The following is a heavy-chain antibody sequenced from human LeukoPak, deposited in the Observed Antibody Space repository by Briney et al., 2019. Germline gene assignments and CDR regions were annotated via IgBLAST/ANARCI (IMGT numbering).Heavy chain of an antibody. CDR1: GGTFSSYA. Sequence: SVKVSCKASGGTFSSYAINWVRRAPGQGLEWMGGIIPIFGTANYAQKFQDRVTITADESTSTAYMELSSLRSEDTAIYYCASRLYCSNTRCRNFPFAYWGQGTLVTVSS. J-gene: IGHJ4*02. CDR2: IIPIFGTA. D-gene: IGHD2-2*01. V-gene: IGHV1-69*13. CDR3: ASRLYCSNTRCRNFPFAY.